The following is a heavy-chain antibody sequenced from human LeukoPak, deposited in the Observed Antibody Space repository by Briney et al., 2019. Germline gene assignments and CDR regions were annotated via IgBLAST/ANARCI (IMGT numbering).Heavy chain of an antibody. Sequence: ASVKVSCKASGYTFTGYYMHWVRQAPGQGLEWMGWINPNSGGTNYAQKFQGRVTMTRDTSISTAYMELSSLRSDDTAVYYCARDSAVYDSSGYFLHAFDIWGQGTMVTVSS. CDR1: GYTFTGYY. CDR3: ARDSAVYDSSGYFLHAFDI. D-gene: IGHD3-22*01. CDR2: INPNSGGT. J-gene: IGHJ3*02. V-gene: IGHV1-2*02.